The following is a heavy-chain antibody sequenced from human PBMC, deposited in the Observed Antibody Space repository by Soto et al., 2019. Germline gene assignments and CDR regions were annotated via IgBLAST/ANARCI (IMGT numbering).Heavy chain of an antibody. Sequence: ASVKVSCKASGYTFTSYGISWVRQAPGQGLEWMGWISAYNGNTNHAQKLQGRVTMTTDTSTSTAYMELRSLRSDDTAVYYCARVPYCTNGVCYGLYGMDVWGQGTTVTVSS. CDR1: GYTFTSYG. J-gene: IGHJ6*02. CDR3: ARVPYCTNGVCYGLYGMDV. V-gene: IGHV1-18*01. D-gene: IGHD2-8*01. CDR2: ISAYNGNT.